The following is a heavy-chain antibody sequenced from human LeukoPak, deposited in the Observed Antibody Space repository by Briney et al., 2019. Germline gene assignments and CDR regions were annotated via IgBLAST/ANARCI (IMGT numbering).Heavy chain of an antibody. D-gene: IGHD4-11*01. CDR1: GASISSSSYY. J-gene: IGHJ4*02. CDR2: IYYSGST. V-gene: IGHV4-39*01. Sequence: SETLSLTCTVSGASISSSSYYWGWIRQPPGKGLEWIGNIYYSGSTYYNPSLKSRVTLSVDTSKNQFSLKLSSMTAADTAVYYCAVHSNRQYAYWGQGTLVTVSS. CDR3: AVHSNRQYAY.